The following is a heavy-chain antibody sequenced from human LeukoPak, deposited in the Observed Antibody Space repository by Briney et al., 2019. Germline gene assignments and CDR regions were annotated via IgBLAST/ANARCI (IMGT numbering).Heavy chain of an antibody. CDR1: GGSISSYY. V-gene: IGHV4-59*01. D-gene: IGHD4-17*01. Sequence: SETLSLTCTVSGGSISSYYWSWIRQPPGKGLEWIGYIYYSGSTNYNPSLKSRVTISVDTSKNQFSLKLSSVTAADTAVYYCARDGGDYDTGNWFDPWGQGTLVTVSS. J-gene: IGHJ5*02. CDR3: ARDGGDYDTGNWFDP. CDR2: IYYSGST.